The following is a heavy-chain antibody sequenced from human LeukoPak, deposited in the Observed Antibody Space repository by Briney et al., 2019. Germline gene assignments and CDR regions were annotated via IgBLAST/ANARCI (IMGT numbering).Heavy chain of an antibody. J-gene: IGHJ4*02. CDR3: VYYDSSGYYYGRLRY. CDR1: GFSFSGHW. CDR2: ISPTGSTT. V-gene: IGHV3-74*01. Sequence: TGGSLRLSCTASGFSFSGHWMHWARQLPGKGLVWVSRISPTGSTTSYADSVKGRFTVSRDNSKNTLYLHMNSLRAEDTAVYFCVYYDSSGYYYGRLRYWGQGTPVTVSS. D-gene: IGHD3-22*01.